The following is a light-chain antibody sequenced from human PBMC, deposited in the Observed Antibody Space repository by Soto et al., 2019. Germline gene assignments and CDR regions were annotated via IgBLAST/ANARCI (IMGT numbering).Light chain of an antibody. J-gene: IGKJ1*01. CDR3: QKYNSAPQT. Sequence: DIQMTQSPSSLSASVGDRVTITCRASQDISNYLAWYQQKPGKVPKLLIYAASTLQSGVPSRFSGSGSGTDITLTITSLQPEDVATYYCQKYNSAPQTFGQGTKVEIK. CDR1: QDISNY. CDR2: AAS. V-gene: IGKV1-27*01.